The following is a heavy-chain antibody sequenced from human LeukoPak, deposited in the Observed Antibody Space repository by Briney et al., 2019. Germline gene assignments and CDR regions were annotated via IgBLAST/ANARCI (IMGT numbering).Heavy chain of an antibody. CDR1: GGSISSGSYY. J-gene: IGHJ6*03. CDR3: ARGVGYCSSTSCPPDSYYYYMDV. V-gene: IGHV4-61*02. D-gene: IGHD2-2*01. CDR2: IYTSGST. Sequence: SETLSLTCTVSGGSISSGSYYWSWIRQPAGKGLEWIGRIYTSGSTNYNPSLKSRVTISVDTSKNQFSLKLSSVTAADTAVYYCARGVGYCSSTSCPPDSYYYYMDVWGKGTTVTISS.